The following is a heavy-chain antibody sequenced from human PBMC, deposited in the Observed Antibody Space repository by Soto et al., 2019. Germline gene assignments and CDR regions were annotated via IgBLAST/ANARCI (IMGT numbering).Heavy chain of an antibody. Sequence: PGGSLILSCAASGFTFDDYAMHWVRQAPGKGLEWVSGISWNSGSIGYADSVKGRFTISRDNAKKSLYLQMNSLRAEDTALYYCAKALYSSGWNRNWFDSWGQGTLVTVSS. V-gene: IGHV3-9*01. CDR2: ISWNSGSI. J-gene: IGHJ5*01. CDR3: AKALYSSGWNRNWFDS. D-gene: IGHD6-19*01. CDR1: GFTFDDYA.